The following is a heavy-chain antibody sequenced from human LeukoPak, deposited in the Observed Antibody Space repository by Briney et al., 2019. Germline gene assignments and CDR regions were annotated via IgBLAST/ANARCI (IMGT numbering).Heavy chain of an antibody. J-gene: IGHJ4*02. CDR3: AVAVAVKGGQNY. V-gene: IGHV3-74*01. CDR2: VNRDGSST. D-gene: IGHD6-19*01. CDR1: GFTFSDYW. Sequence: GGSLRLSCAASGFTFSDYWMHWVRQAPGKGLVWVSRVNRDGSSTSYADSVKGRFTISRHNAKNTLSLQMNSLRAEDTSVYYCAVAVAVKGGQNYGGQGTLVTVSS.